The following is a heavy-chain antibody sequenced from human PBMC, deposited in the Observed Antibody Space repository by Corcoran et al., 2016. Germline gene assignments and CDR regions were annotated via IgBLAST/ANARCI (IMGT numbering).Heavy chain of an antibody. J-gene: IGHJ4*02. CDR1: GFTFSSYW. CDR2: INSDGSST. V-gene: IGHV3-74*01. D-gene: IGHD2-21*02. CDR3: ARSDWGGDCYEDD. Sequence: EVQLVESGGGLVQPGGSLRLSCAASGFTFSSYWMHWVRQAPGKGLVWVSRINSDGSSTRDADSVKGRFTISRDNAKNTLYLQMNSLRAEDTAVDYWARSDWGGDCYEDDWGQGTLVTVSS.